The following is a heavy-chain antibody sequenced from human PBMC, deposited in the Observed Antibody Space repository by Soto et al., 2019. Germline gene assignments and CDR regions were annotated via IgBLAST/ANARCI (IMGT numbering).Heavy chain of an antibody. D-gene: IGHD3-9*01. CDR2: ISSSSSTI. J-gene: IGHJ4*02. V-gene: IGHV3-48*02. Sequence: EVQLVESGGGLVQPGGSLRLSCAASGFTFSSYSMNWVRKAPGKGLEWVSYISSSSSTIYYTDSVKGRFTISRDNANNSLYLQMSSLRDDDTAVYYCARSRADGRYAFDYWGQGTLVTVSS. CDR1: GFTFSSYS. CDR3: ARSRADGRYAFDY.